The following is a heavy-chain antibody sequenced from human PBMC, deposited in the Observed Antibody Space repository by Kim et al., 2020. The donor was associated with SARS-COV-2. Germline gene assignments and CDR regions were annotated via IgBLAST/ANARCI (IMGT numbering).Heavy chain of an antibody. CDR3: ARVFLGVSQPYYHYGMDV. J-gene: IGHJ6*02. CDR1: GGSISSTNW. V-gene: IGHV4-4*02. CDR2: IYHGGST. D-gene: IGHD3-10*01. Sequence: SETLSLTCAVSGGSISSTNWWSWVRQPPGKGLEWIGEIYHGGSTNYISSLKSRVTISIDKSKNQFSLKLNSVTAADTAVYYCARVFLGVSQPYYHYGMDVWGQGTTVTVSS.